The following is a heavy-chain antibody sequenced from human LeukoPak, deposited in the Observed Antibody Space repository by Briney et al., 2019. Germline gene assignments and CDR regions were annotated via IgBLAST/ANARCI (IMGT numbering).Heavy chain of an antibody. V-gene: IGHV4-34*01. Sequence: PSETLSLTCAVYGGSFSGYYWSWIRQPPGKGLEWIGEINHSGSTNYNPSLKSRVTMSVDTSKNQFSLKLNSVTAADTAVYYCAREDVEGYPDYWGRGTLVTVSS. CDR1: GGSFSGYY. J-gene: IGHJ4*02. CDR2: INHSGST. CDR3: AREDVEGYPDY. D-gene: IGHD5-18*01.